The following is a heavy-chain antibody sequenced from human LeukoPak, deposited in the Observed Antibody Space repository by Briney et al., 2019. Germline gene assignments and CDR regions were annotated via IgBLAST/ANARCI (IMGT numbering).Heavy chain of an antibody. CDR3: ARGRGDPISMVRGVFIDY. Sequence: SETLSLTCTVSGGSISSYYWSWIRQPPGKGLEWIGYIYYSGSTNYNPSLKSRVTISVDTSKNQFSLKLSSVTAADTAVYYCARGRGDPISMVRGVFIDYWGQGTLVTVSS. CDR1: GGSISSYY. D-gene: IGHD3-10*01. J-gene: IGHJ4*02. V-gene: IGHV4-59*01. CDR2: IYYSGST.